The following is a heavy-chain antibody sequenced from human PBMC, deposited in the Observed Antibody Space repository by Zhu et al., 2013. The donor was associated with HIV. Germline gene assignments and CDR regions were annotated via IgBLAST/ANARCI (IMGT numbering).Heavy chain of an antibody. D-gene: IGHD2-15*01. CDR1: GYTFTSYD. V-gene: IGHV1-8*01. CDR2: MNPNSGNT. J-gene: IGHJ6*02. CDR3: ARGLKEIEDTYYLYYYGLDV. Sequence: QVQLVQSGAEVKKPGASVKVSCKASGYTFTSYDINWVRQATGQGLEWMGWMNPNSGNTGYAQKFQGRVTMTRNTSISTAYMELSSLRSDDTAVYYCARGLKEIEDTYYLYYYGLDVWGHGTTVTVSS.